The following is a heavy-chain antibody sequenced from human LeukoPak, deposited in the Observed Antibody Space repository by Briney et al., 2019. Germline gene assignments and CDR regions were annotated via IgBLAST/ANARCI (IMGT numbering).Heavy chain of an antibody. J-gene: IGHJ4*02. CDR1: GGSFSGYY. CDR2: INHSGST. CDR3: ARNDLSGYCPEAD. D-gene: IGHD3-22*01. V-gene: IGHV4-34*01. Sequence: KTSETLSLTCAVYGGSFSGYYWSWIRQPPGKGLEWIGEINHSGSTNYNPSLKSRVTISVDTSKNQFSLKLSSVTAADTAVYYCARNDLSGYCPEADWGQGTLVTVSS.